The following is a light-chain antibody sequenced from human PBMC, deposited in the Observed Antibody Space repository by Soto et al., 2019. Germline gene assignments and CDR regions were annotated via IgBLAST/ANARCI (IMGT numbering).Light chain of an antibody. V-gene: IGLV1-40*01. J-gene: IGLJ2*01. CDR3: QSYDSSNLV. CDR2: GNG. CDR1: SSNIGANDD. Sequence: QSVLTQPPSVSGAPGQRVTISCTVSSSNIGANDDVHWYQQVPGTAPKLLIYGNGHRPSGVPDRFSASKSGTSASQAITGHQAEDEADDDCQSYDSSNLVFGGGTKLTVL.